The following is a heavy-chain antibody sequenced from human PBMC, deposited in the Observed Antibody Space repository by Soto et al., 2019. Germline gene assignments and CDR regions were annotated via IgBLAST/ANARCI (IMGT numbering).Heavy chain of an antibody. CDR2: ISASGGGT. V-gene: IGHV3-23*01. CDR3: AKSRTATTSCYGS. Sequence: GGSLRLSCAASGFTFNNYAMTWVRRAPGKGLEWVSSISASGGGTFYADSVKGRFIISRDSSKDTLYLQMNSPRVEDTAVYYCAKSRTATTSCYGSWGQGARVTVSS. J-gene: IGHJ5*02. CDR1: GFTFNNYA. D-gene: IGHD2-2*01.